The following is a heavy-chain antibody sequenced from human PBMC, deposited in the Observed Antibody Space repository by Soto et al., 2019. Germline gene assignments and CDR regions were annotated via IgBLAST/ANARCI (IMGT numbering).Heavy chain of an antibody. CDR2: IYYSGST. CDR1: GGSISSGGYY. Sequence: QVQLQESGPGLVKPSQTLSLTCTVSGGSISSGGYYWSWIRQHPGKGLEWIGYIYYSGSTYSNPSLKSRLTISVDTSKNHFTLKLSSVTAADTAVYYCAREVYCSGATCSYFDYWGQGTLVTVSS. CDR3: AREVYCSGATCSYFDY. V-gene: IGHV4-31*03. J-gene: IGHJ4*02. D-gene: IGHD2-15*01.